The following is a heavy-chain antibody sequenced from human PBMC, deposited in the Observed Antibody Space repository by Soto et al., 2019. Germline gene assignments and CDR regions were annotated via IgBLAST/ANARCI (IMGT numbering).Heavy chain of an antibody. V-gene: IGHV1-18*01. J-gene: IGHJ4*02. Sequence: SAKVSCKASGYTFTSYGISWVRQAPGQGLEWMGWISAYNGNTNYAQKLQGRVTMTTDTSTSTAYMELRSLRSDDTAVYYCARQRSSGWSSDFDYWGQGTLVTVSS. CDR2: ISAYNGNT. D-gene: IGHD6-19*01. CDR1: GYTFTSYG. CDR3: ARQRSSGWSSDFDY.